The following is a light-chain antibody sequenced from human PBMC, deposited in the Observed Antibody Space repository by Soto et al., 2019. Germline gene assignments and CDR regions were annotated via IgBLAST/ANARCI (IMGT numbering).Light chain of an antibody. J-gene: IGKJ2*01. CDR1: QSLVHRDGNTY. CDR3: MQGTQVPST. V-gene: IGKV2-24*01. CDR2: KIS. Sequence: DIVMTQTPLSSLVTLGQPASISCTSSQSLVHRDGNTYLRWFQQRPGQPPRLLIYKISNRFSGVTDRLSVSGAGTDFTLNIARVEAEDVGVYDCMQGTQVPSTFGQGTRLEI.